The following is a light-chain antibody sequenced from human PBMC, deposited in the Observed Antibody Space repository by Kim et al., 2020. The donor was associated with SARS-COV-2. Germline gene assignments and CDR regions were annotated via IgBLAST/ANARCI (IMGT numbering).Light chain of an antibody. CDR2: GAS. CDR1: SSSY. CDR3: QQYGDSPRT. Sequence: SSSYLAWYQQKPGQAPRLLIHGASSRATGIPDRFSGSGSGTDFTLIISGLEPEDFAVYYCQQYGDSPRTFGQGTKVEIK. J-gene: IGKJ1*01. V-gene: IGKV3-20*01.